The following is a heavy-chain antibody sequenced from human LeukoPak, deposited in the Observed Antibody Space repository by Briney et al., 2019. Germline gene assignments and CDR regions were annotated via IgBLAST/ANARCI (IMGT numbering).Heavy chain of an antibody. CDR3: ARRGVYIGDGYNLVFEM. V-gene: IGHV4-59*01. D-gene: IGHD5-24*01. J-gene: IGHJ3*02. CDR2: IYYIGTT. Sequence: PSETLSLTCSVSGGSISGKYWSWIRQSPGKGLEWIGYIYYIGTTKYNPSLKSRVTISIDTSKNQFSLKLSSVTAADTAVYYCARRGVYIGDGYNLVFEMWGQGTVVTVSP. CDR1: GGSISGKY.